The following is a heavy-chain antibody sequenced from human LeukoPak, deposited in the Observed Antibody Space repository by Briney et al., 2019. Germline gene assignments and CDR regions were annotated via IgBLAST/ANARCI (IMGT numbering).Heavy chain of an antibody. Sequence: ASVKVSCKASGYTFTSYDINWVRQATGQGLEWMGWMNPNSGKTGYAQKFQGRVTMTWDTSISTAYMELSSLGSEDTAIYYCARELRRDDCWGQGTLVTVSS. CDR1: GYTFTSYD. J-gene: IGHJ4*02. V-gene: IGHV1-8*01. D-gene: IGHD2-21*01. CDR2: MNPNSGKT. CDR3: ARELRRDDC.